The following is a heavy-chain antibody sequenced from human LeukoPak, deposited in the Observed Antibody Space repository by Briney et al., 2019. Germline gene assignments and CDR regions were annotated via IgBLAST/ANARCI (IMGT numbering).Heavy chain of an antibody. CDR2: IIPIFGTA. J-gene: IGHJ3*02. V-gene: IGHV1-69*13. D-gene: IGHD2-8*01. CDR3: ASSKNGPSAFDI. Sequence: SVKVSCKASGGTFSSYAISWVRQAPGQGLEWMGGIIPIFGTANCAQKFQGRVTITADESTSTAYMELSSLRSEDTAVYYCASSKNGPSAFDIWGQGTMVTVSS. CDR1: GGTFSSYA.